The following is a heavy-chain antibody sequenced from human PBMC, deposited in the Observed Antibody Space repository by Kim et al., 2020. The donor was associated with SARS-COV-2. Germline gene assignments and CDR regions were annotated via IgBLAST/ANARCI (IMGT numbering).Heavy chain of an antibody. J-gene: IGHJ4*02. Sequence: VDYGKGRFTISRDNSKNPLYLQMNSMRAEDTAVYYCARGRRNTAMAPFDYWGQGTLVTVSS. CDR3: ARGRRNTAMAPFDY. V-gene: IGHV3-33*01. D-gene: IGHD5-18*01.